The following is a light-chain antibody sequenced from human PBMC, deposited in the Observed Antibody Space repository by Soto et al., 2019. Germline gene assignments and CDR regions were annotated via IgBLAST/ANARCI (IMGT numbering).Light chain of an antibody. V-gene: IGKV1-33*01. CDR1: QSISAW. Sequence: DIQMTQSPSTLSATAGDRVTITCRASQSISAWLAWYQQKPGKAPNLLIYDASNLEIGVPSRFSGSGSGTHFTFTISSLQTEDIGPYYCQLYDSLPITFGRGARLAIK. CDR3: QLYDSLPIT. J-gene: IGKJ5*01. CDR2: DAS.